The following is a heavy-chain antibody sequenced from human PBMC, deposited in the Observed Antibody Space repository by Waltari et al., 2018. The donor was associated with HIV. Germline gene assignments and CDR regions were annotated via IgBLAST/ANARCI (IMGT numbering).Heavy chain of an antibody. CDR1: GFAFSRFD. Sequence: EVEMVESGGGSVQPGGYLRLSCAASGFAFSRFDMHWVRQAMGKSPEWVSAIGAAGDTYYPKSVKGRFTVSRENGKNSLYLQMNNLRVDDAAMYYCVRGNGWYGPYYFDYWGRGTLVTVSS. V-gene: IGHV3-13*01. CDR2: IGAAGDT. D-gene: IGHD6-19*01. J-gene: IGHJ4*02. CDR3: VRGNGWYGPYYFDY.